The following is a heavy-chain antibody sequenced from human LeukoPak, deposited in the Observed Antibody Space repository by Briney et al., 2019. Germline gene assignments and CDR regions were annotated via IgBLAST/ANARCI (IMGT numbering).Heavy chain of an antibody. CDR2: ISAYNGNT. CDR3: ARVDGDYADGWFDP. D-gene: IGHD4-17*01. Sequence: ASVKVSCKASGYTFTNYGISWVRQAPGQGLEWMGWISAYNGNTNYAQKLQGRVTMTTDTSTSTAYMELRSLRSDDTAVYYCARVDGDYADGWFDPWGQGTLVTVSS. CDR1: GYTFTNYG. J-gene: IGHJ5*02. V-gene: IGHV1-18*01.